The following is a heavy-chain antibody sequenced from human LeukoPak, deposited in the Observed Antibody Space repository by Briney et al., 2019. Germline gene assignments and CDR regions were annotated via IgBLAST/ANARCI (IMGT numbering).Heavy chain of an antibody. CDR1: GFTFDDYG. D-gene: IGHD6-19*01. Sequence: GGSLRLSCAASGFTFDDYGMSWVRQAPGKGLEWVSGINWNGGSTGYADSVKGRFTISRDNSKNTLYLQMNSLRAEDTAVYYCAKDSAVAGTIDYWGQGTLVTVSS. V-gene: IGHV3-20*04. J-gene: IGHJ4*02. CDR2: INWNGGST. CDR3: AKDSAVAGTIDY.